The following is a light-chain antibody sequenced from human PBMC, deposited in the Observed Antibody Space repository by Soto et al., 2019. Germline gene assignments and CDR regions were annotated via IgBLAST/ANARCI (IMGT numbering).Light chain of an antibody. J-gene: IGKJ1*01. CDR1: QNIVEY. Sequence: DIQMTQSPSSLSASVGDRVTITCRASQNIVEYLNWYQQKPGKAPKLLIYAASTLQSGVPSRFSGSGSGTDFTLTISSLQPEDFATFYCQQSSSTPATFGQGTKVEIK. CDR2: AAS. V-gene: IGKV1-39*01. CDR3: QQSSSTPAT.